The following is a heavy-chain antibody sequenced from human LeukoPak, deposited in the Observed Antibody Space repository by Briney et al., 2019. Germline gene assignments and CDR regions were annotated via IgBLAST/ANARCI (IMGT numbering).Heavy chain of an antibody. CDR3: ARDVDIGAFDI. V-gene: IGHV3-7*03. CDR2: IKQDGSEK. Sequence: PGGSLRLSCAASGFTFSSYWMSWVRQAPGKGLEWVANIKQDGSEKYYVDSVKGRFTISRDNAKNSLYLQMNSLRAEDTAVYYCARDVDIGAFDIWGQGTMVTVSP. D-gene: IGHD5-24*01. CDR1: GFTFSSYW. J-gene: IGHJ3*02.